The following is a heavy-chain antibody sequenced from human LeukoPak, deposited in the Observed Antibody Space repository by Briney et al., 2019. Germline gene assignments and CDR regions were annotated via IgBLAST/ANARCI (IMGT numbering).Heavy chain of an antibody. CDR1: GYTFTGYY. CDR2: INPNSGGT. D-gene: IGHD6-19*01. V-gene: IGHV1-2*02. J-gene: IGHJ4*02. CDR3: ARDPIAVAGIDY. Sequence: GASVKVSCKASGYTFTGYYMHWVRQAPGQGLEWMGWINPNSGGTNYAQEFQGRVTMTRDTSISTAYMELSRLRSDDTAVYYCARDPIAVAGIDYWGQGTLVTVSS.